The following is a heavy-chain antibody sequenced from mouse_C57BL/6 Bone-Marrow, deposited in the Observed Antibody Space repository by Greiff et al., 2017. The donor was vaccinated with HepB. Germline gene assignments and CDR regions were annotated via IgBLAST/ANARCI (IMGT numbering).Heavy chain of an antibody. CDR3: ARDYYGSPAWFAY. V-gene: IGHV1-85*01. Sequence: QVQLQQSGPELVKPGASVKLSCKASGYTFTSYDINWVKQRPGQGLEWIGWIYPRDGSTKYNEKLKGKATLTVDTSSSTAYMELHSLTSEDSAVYFCARDYYGSPAWFAYWGQGTLVTVSA. D-gene: IGHD1-1*01. CDR1: GYTFTSYD. J-gene: IGHJ3*01. CDR2: IYPRDGST.